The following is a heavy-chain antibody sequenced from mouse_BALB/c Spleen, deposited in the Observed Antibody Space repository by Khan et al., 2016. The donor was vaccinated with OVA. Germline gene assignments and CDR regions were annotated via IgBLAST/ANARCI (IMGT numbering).Heavy chain of an antibody. D-gene: IGHD4-1*01. CDR1: GFSFSSYS. J-gene: IGHJ3*01. Sequence: EVELVESGGDLVKPGGSLTLSCAASGFSFSSYSMSWVRPTLDKRLAWVATISSGGDYTYYPALVKGRFTISRDHAKTTLYLQRSSLKSEDTARYYCASHLTGSFAYWGQGTLVTVSA. CDR2: ISSGGDYT. V-gene: IGHV5-6*01. CDR3: ASHLTGSFAY.